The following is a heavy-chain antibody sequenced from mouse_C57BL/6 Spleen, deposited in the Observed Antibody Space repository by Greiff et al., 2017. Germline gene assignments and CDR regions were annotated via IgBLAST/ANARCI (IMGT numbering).Heavy chain of an antibody. J-gene: IGHJ4*01. CDR2: VDPSDSYT. CDR3: ASPMDY. V-gene: IGHV1-50*01. CDR1: GYTFPSYW. Sequence: VQLQQPGAELVKPGASVQLSCKASGYTFPSYWMQWVKPRPGPGLEWIGEVDPSDSYTNYNQKFKGKATLTVDTSSSTAYMQLSSLTSEDSAVYYCASPMDYWGQGTSVTVSS.